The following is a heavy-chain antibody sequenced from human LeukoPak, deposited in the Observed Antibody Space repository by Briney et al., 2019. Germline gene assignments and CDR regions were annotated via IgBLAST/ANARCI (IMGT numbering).Heavy chain of an antibody. Sequence: SVKVSCRASGGTFSSYAISWVRQTPGQGLEWMGGIIPIFGTANYAQKFQGRVTITADESTSTAYMELSSLRSEDTAVYYCARGDTSIVGAINNAFDIWGQGTMVTVSS. CDR1: GGTFSSYA. CDR2: IIPIFGTA. V-gene: IGHV1-69*13. D-gene: IGHD1-26*01. CDR3: ARGDTSIVGAINNAFDI. J-gene: IGHJ3*02.